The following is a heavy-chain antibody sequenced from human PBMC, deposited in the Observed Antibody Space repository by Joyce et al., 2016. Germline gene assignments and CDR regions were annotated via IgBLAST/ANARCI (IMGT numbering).Heavy chain of an antibody. CDR3: VRSIRFGGLTP. V-gene: IGHV3-48*04. J-gene: IGHJ5*02. Sequence: EVQLVESGGGLVQPGGSLRLSCSASEFTFSTYTLNWVRQAPGKGLEWISNIRDSGTTIFYADSVKGRFTISRDNAKNSRSLQMNSLRAEDTAVYYCVRSIRFGGLTPWGQGTLVTVSS. CDR1: EFTFSTYT. CDR2: IRDSGTTI. D-gene: IGHD3-3*01.